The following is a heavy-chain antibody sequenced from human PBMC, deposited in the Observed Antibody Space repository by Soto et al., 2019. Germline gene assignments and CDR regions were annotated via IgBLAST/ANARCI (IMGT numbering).Heavy chain of an antibody. CDR3: ARGPNYDFWSGLTGGFDP. V-gene: IGHV1-8*01. CDR1: GYTFTSYD. Sequence: ASVKVSCKASGYTFTSYDINWVRQATGQGLEWMGWMNPNSGNTGYAQKFQGRVTMTRNTSISTAYMELSSLRSEDTAVYYCARGPNYDFWSGLTGGFDPWGQGTLVTVS. J-gene: IGHJ5*02. CDR2: MNPNSGNT. D-gene: IGHD3-3*01.